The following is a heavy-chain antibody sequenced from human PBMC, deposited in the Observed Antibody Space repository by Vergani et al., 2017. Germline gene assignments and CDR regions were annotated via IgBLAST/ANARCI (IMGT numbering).Heavy chain of an antibody. CDR2: ISYDGSNK. V-gene: IGHV3-30*18. Sequence: QVQLVESGGGVVQPGRSLRLSCAASGFTFSSYGMHWVRQAPGXGLEWVAVISYDGSNKYYADSVKGRFTISRDNSKNTLYLQMNSLRAEDTAVYYCAKGDRGYSGYDYIHYYYGMDVWGQGTTVTVSS. CDR1: GFTFSSYG. J-gene: IGHJ6*02. CDR3: AKGDRGYSGYDYIHYYYGMDV. D-gene: IGHD5-12*01.